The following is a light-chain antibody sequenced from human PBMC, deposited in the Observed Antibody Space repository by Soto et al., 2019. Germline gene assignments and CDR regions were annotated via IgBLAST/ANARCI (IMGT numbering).Light chain of an antibody. J-gene: IGLJ1*01. CDR3: NSYTSSNTYV. Sequence: QSVLTQPPSVSGSPGQSVTISGTGTSSDVGSYNRVSWYQQPPGTAPKLMIYEVSNRPSGVPDRFSGSKSGNTASLTISGLQPEDEADYYCNSYTSSNTYVFGTGTKVTVL. V-gene: IGLV2-18*02. CDR1: SSDVGSYNR. CDR2: EVS.